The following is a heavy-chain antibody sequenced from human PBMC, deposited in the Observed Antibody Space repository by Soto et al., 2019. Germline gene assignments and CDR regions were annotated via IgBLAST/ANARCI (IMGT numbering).Heavy chain of an antibody. J-gene: IGHJ4*02. CDR2: ISGSGGST. V-gene: IGHV3-23*01. CDR3: AKERSSGWSFDY. CDR1: GFTFSSYA. D-gene: IGHD6-19*01. Sequence: GGSLRLSCAASGFTFSSYAMSWVRQAPGKGLEWVSAISGSGGSTYYGDSVKGRSTVSRDNSKNTLYLQMNSLRAEDTAVFYCAKERSSGWSFDYWGQGTLVTVSS.